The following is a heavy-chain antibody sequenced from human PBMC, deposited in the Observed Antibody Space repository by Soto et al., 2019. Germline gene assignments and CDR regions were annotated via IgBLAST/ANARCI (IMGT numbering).Heavy chain of an antibody. CDR2: ISYDESNK. V-gene: IGHV3-30-3*01. J-gene: IGHJ4*02. CDR1: AFSFSSYV. Sequence: QVQLVESGGGVVQPGRSLRLSCAASAFSFSSYVMHWVRQAPGKGLEWVAVISYDESNKSYADSVKGRFTISRDNSKNTLYLQMNSLRTEDTAVYYCAREVSGYCSGGSCYYFDYWGQGTLVTVSS. CDR3: AREVSGYCSGGSCYYFDY. D-gene: IGHD2-15*01.